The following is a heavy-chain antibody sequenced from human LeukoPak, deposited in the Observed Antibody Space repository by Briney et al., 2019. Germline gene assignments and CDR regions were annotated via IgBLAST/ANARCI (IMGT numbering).Heavy chain of an antibody. D-gene: IGHD3-3*01. CDR1: GFTFSSYA. V-gene: IGHV3-23*01. CDR3: AKTYYDFWSGYYTGIAPDY. J-gene: IGHJ4*02. CDR2: ISGSGGST. Sequence: GGSLRLPCAASGFTFSSYAMSWVRQAPGKGLEWVSAISGSGGSTYYADSVKGRFTISRDNSKNTLYLQMNSLRAEDTAVYYCAKTYYDFWSGYYTGIAPDYWGQGTLVTVSS.